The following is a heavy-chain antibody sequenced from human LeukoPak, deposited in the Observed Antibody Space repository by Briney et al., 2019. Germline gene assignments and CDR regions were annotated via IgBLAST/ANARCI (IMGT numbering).Heavy chain of an antibody. Sequence: GASVKVSCKASGGTFSSYAISWVRQAPGQGLEWMGGIIPIFGTANYAQKFQGRVTMTRDMSTSTVYMELSSLRSEDTAVYYCATTAYCGGDCYTFDAFDIWGQGTMVTVSS. CDR2: IIPIFGTA. CDR3: ATTAYCGGDCYTFDAFDI. CDR1: GGTFSSYA. D-gene: IGHD2-21*02. J-gene: IGHJ3*02. V-gene: IGHV1-69*05.